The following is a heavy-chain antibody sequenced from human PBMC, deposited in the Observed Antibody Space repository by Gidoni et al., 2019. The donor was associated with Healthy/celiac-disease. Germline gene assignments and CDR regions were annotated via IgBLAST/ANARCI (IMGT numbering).Heavy chain of an antibody. V-gene: IGHV3-21*01. D-gene: IGHD3-16*02. CDR3: ARSYREIAGPIDY. CDR1: GFTFSSYS. Sequence: EVQLVRSGGGLVTPGVYLRLSCAPSGFTFSSYSMDWVRQAPGKGLEWVSPISSSISYIYYADSVKGRFTISRDNAKNSLYLQMNSLRAEDTAVYYCARSYREIAGPIDYWGQGTLVTVSS. J-gene: IGHJ4*02. CDR2: ISSSISYI.